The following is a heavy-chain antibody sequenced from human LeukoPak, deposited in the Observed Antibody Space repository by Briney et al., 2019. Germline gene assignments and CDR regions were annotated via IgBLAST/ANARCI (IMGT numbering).Heavy chain of an antibody. Sequence: GSLRLSCAASGFTFSSYWMSWIRQPPGKGLEWIGEINHSGSTNYNPSLKSRVTISVDTSKNQFSLKLRSVTAADTAVYYCARLWFGELVTDSWGQGTLVTVSS. CDR1: GFTFSSYW. D-gene: IGHD3-10*01. J-gene: IGHJ4*02. V-gene: IGHV4-34*01. CDR2: INHSGST. CDR3: ARLWFGELVTDS.